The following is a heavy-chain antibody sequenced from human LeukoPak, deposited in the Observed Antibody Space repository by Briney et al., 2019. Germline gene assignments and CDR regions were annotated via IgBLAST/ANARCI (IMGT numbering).Heavy chain of an antibody. V-gene: IGHV4-31*03. CDR3: ARATYYYPYSGLPTPGLSDY. CDR2: IFYSGST. D-gene: IGHD3-10*01. CDR1: GASISSGGYY. J-gene: IGHJ4*02. Sequence: SETLSLTCTVSGASISSGGYYWSWIRQHPGKGLEWIGYIFYSGSTDYNPSLKSRVTISVDTSKNQFSLKLSSVTAADTAVYYCARATYYYPYSGLPTPGLSDYWGQGTLVTVSS.